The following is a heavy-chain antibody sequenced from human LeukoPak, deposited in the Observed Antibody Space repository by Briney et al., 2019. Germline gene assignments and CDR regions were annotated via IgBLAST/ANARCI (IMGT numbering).Heavy chain of an antibody. Sequence: GGSLRLSCAASGFTFSTYTMNWVRQAPGKGLEWVSYISSSSSIIYYADSVKGRFTISRDNAKNTLYLQMNSLRAEDTAVYYCARDTSLRFLEWSTFDYWGQGTLVTVSS. D-gene: IGHD3-3*01. V-gene: IGHV3-48*01. CDR2: ISSSSSII. J-gene: IGHJ4*02. CDR1: GFTFSTYT. CDR3: ARDTSLRFLEWSTFDY.